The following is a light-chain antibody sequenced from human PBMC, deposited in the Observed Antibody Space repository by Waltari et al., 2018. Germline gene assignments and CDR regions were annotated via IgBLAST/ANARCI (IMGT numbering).Light chain of an antibody. CDR2: DVN. CDR1: SSDVGGYTY. J-gene: IGLJ3*02. Sequence: QSALTQPRSVSGSPGQSVTISCTGTSSDVGGYTYVSWYQQHPGKAPKLMIYDVNKRPSVVPDRFSCSKSGNTASLTISGLQTEDEADYYCCSYAGSYTWVFGGGTKLTVL. CDR3: CSYAGSYTWV. V-gene: IGLV2-11*01.